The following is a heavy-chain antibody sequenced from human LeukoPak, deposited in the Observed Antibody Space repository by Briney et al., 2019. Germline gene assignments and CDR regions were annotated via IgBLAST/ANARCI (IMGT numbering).Heavy chain of an antibody. CDR3: ARSSRIAVASFHY. CDR1: GGSISSYY. Sequence: ASETLSLTCTVSGGSISSYYWSWIRQPAGKGLEWIGYIYYSVDTNYNPSLKSRVTISVDTSKKQFSLKLTSVTAADTAMYYCARSSRIAVASFHYWGRGTLVTVSS. CDR2: IYYSVDT. V-gene: IGHV4-59*01. J-gene: IGHJ4*02. D-gene: IGHD6-19*01.